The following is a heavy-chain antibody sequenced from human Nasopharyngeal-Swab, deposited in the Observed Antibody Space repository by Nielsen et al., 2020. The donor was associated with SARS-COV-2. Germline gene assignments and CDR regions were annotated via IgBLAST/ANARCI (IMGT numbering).Heavy chain of an antibody. CDR1: GFTFSSYS. J-gene: IGHJ6*02. CDR3: ARDRATPSPGYYYYGMDV. V-gene: IGHV3-48*04. Sequence: GESLKISCAASGFTFSSYSMNWVRQAPGKGLEWVSYISSSSTIYYADSVKGRLTISRDNAKNSLYLQMNSLRAEDTAVYYCARDRATPSPGYYYYGMDVWGQGTTVTVSS. CDR2: ISSSSTI.